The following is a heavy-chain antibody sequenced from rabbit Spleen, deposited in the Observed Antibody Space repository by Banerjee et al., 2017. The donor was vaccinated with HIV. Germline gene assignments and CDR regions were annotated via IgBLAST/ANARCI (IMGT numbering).Heavy chain of an antibody. J-gene: IGHJ6*01. CDR2: INMFTSKS. CDR3: ARDSSSSFSTYGMDL. D-gene: IGHD1-1*01. V-gene: IGHV1S45*01. Sequence: QEQLEETGGGLVQPGGSLTLSCKASGIDLMSIAMSWVRQAPGKGLEWITCINMFTSKSVYASWAKGRFIMSRPSSTTVTLQMTSLTVADTATYFCARDSSSSFSTYGMDLWGPGTLVTVS. CDR1: GIDLMSIA.